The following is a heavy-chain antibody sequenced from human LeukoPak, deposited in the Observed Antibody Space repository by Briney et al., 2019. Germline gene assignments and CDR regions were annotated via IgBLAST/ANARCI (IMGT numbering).Heavy chain of an antibody. Sequence: SETLSLTCTVPGGSISTYYWSWIRQPPGRGLEGIGYISFSGSTNYNPSLKSRVTMSVDTSKNQFSLKLNSVTAADTAVYYCARGLGQLWSGYYTVDYWGQGTLVTVSS. J-gene: IGHJ4*02. CDR1: GGSISTYY. D-gene: IGHD3-3*01. CDR2: ISFSGST. V-gene: IGHV4-59*01. CDR3: ARGLGQLWSGYYTVDY.